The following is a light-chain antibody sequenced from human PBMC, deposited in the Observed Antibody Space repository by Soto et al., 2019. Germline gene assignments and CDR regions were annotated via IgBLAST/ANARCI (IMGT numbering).Light chain of an antibody. CDR3: QQYDGAPRT. CDR1: QGISNY. Sequence: DIQMTQSPSSLSASVGDRVTITCRTSQGISNYLAWYQQKPGKVPKLLIYGASTLQPGVPSRFSGSGSGADFTLTISSLQPEDVATYYCQQYDGAPRTFGQGTKVDIK. CDR2: GAS. V-gene: IGKV1-27*01. J-gene: IGKJ1*01.